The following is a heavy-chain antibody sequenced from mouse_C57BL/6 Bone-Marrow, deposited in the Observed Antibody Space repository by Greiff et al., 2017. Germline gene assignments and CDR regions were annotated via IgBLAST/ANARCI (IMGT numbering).Heavy chain of an antibody. CDR3: ARPYYSNDWYFDV. Sequence: VQLQQPGAELVQPGASVKMSCKASGYTFTSYWITWVKQRPGQGLEWIGDIYPGSGSTNYNEKFKSKATLTVDTSSSTAYMQLSSLRSEDSAVYYCARPYYSNDWYFDVWGTGNTVTVSA. CDR1: GYTFTSYW. CDR2: IYPGSGST. D-gene: IGHD2-5*01. V-gene: IGHV1-55*01. J-gene: IGHJ1*03.